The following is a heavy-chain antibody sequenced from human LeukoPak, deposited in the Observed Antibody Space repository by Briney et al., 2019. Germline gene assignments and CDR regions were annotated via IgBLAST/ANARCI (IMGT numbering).Heavy chain of an antibody. CDR3: ARTYGSSGLGYFDL. V-gene: IGHV4-39*07. J-gene: IGHJ2*01. CDR1: GGSISSSSSY. CDR2: IYYSGST. Sequence: SETLSLTCTVSGGSISSSSSYWGWSRQPPAKGLEWIGSIYYSGSTYYNPSLKSRVTISVDTSKNQFSLRLSSVPAADTAVYYCARTYGSSGLGYFDLWGRGTLVTVSS. D-gene: IGHD6-13*01.